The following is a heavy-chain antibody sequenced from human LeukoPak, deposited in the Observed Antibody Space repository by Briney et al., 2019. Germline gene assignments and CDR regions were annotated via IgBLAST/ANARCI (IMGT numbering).Heavy chain of an antibody. CDR2: IYYSGST. CDR1: GGSMSSYY. V-gene: IGHV4-59*08. CDR3: ASPQTSGSYYNVEYFDY. J-gene: IGHJ4*02. Sequence: SSETLSLTCTVSGGSMSSYYWSWIRQPPGKGLEWIGYIYYSGSTNYNPSLKSRVTISVDTSKNQFSLKLSSVTAADTAVYYCASPQTSGSYYNVEYFDYWGQGTLVTVSS. D-gene: IGHD3-10*01.